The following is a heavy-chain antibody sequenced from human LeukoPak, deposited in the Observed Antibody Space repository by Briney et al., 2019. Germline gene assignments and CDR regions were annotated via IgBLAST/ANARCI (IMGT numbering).Heavy chain of an antibody. J-gene: IGHJ6*03. CDR2: IYTSGST. D-gene: IGHD6-6*01. CDR3: ARELSGIAARPYYYYYMDV. V-gene: IGHV4-4*07. Sequence: SETLSLTCTVSGGSLSSYYWSWIRQPAGKGLEWIGRIYTSGSTNYNPSLKSRVTMSVDTSKNQFSLKLSSVTAADTAVYYCARELSGIAARPYYYYYMDVWGKGTTVTVSS. CDR1: GGSLSSYY.